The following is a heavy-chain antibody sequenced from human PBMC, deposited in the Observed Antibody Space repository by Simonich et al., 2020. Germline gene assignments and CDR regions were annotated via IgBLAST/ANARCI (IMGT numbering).Heavy chain of an antibody. CDR2: INPTRGGT. V-gene: IGHV1-2*02. J-gene: IGHJ4*02. CDR1: GYTFTGYY. Sequence: QVQLVQSGAEVKKPGASVKVSCKASGYTFTGYYMHWVRQAPGQGLECRGRINPTRGGTNYAQKFQGRVTMTRDTSISTAYMELSRLRSDDTAVYYCARWPSIPASYGSGSYFDYWGQGTLVTVSS. D-gene: IGHD3-10*01. CDR3: ARWPSIPASYGSGSYFDY.